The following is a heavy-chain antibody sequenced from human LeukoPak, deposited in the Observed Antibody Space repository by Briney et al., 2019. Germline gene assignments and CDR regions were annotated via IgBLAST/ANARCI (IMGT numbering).Heavy chain of an antibody. CDR3: ARGGGLDV. V-gene: IGHV3-7*03. D-gene: IGHD3-16*01. CDR2: INHNGNVN. J-gene: IGHJ6*02. Sequence: GGSLRLSCAASGFTFSSYWMNWARQAPGKGLEWVASINHNGNVNYYVDSVKGRFTISRDNAKNSLDLQMSNLRAEDTAVYFCARGGGLDVWGQGATVTVSS. CDR1: GFTFSSYW.